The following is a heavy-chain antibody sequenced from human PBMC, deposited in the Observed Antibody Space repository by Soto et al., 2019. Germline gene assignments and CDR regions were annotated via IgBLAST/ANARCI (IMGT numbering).Heavy chain of an antibody. CDR2: ISFDGSER. V-gene: IGHV3-30*18. D-gene: IGHD1-1*01. J-gene: IGHJ6*01. Sequence: QVQLVESGGGVVQPGTSLRLSCVVSGLTFRDSGMHWVRQAPGKGLEWVAVISFDGSERHYRDSVKGRFSISRDNSRNTLYLQMNGLRGDDWAVYYGANGNDGVPYYYGMAVWGQGSTVTVSS. CDR3: ANGNDGVPYYYGMAV. CDR1: GLTFRDSG.